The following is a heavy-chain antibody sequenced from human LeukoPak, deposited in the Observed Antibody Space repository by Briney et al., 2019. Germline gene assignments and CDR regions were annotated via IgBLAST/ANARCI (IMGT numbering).Heavy chain of an antibody. Sequence: GGSLRLSCAASGFTVSSNYMSWVRQAPGKGLGWVSVIFSGGSIYYADSVKGRFNTSRDNSKNTLYLQMNSLRAEDTAVYYCARGGRYFDWLLFGAFDIWGQGTMVTVSS. V-gene: IGHV3-53*01. J-gene: IGHJ3*02. D-gene: IGHD3-9*01. CDR1: GFTVSSNY. CDR2: IFSGGSI. CDR3: ARGGRYFDWLLFGAFDI.